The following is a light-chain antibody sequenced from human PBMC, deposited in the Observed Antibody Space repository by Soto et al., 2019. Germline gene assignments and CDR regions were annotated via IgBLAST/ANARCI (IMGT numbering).Light chain of an antibody. V-gene: IGKV4-1*01. CDR2: WAS. Sequence: DIVMTQSPDSLAVSLGERATINCRSSQSVLYSSNNKNYLAWYQHKPGQPHKLLIYWASTRDSGVPDRFSGSGSGTDFTLTISSLQAEDVAVYSCQQYYRTPITFGGGTKVDIK. J-gene: IGKJ4*01. CDR3: QQYYRTPIT. CDR1: QSVLYSSNNKNY.